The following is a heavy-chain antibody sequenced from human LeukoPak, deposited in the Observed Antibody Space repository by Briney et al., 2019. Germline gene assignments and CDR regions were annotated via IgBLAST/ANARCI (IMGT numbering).Heavy chain of an antibody. J-gene: IGHJ3*02. CDR3: AVDSVRSSSFTFDI. CDR1: GFPFGDFA. D-gene: IGHD2-2*01. V-gene: IGHV3-7*01. CDR2: INLDGSEK. Sequence: PGGTLRLSCTGSGFPFGDFAMNWVRRPPGKGWEGVTDINLDGSEKYYVDSLMGRFAVSRDNAKNSLYLQINSLRAEDTAVYFCAVDSVRSSSFTFDIWGQGTMVTVSS.